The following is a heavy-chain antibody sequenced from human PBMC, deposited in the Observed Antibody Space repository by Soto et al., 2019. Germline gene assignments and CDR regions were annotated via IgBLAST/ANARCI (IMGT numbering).Heavy chain of an antibody. V-gene: IGHV3-33*01. D-gene: IGHD1-26*01. J-gene: IGHJ4*02. CDR1: GFTFSSYG. CDR2: IWYDGSNK. CDR3: AREGLSLGLL. Sequence: QVQLVESGGGVVQPGRSLRLSCAASGFTFSSYGMHWVRQAPGKGLEWVAVIWYDGSNKYYADSVKGRFTISRDNSKNALYLQMISLRADDTAVYYCAREGLSLGLLWGQGTLVTVSS.